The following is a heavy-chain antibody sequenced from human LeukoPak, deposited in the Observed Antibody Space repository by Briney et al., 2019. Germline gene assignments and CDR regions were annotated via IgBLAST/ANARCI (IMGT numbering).Heavy chain of an antibody. CDR3: ARPNYDFWSGYSPFDY. CDR2: ISAYNGNT. CDR1: GYTFTSYG. Sequence: GASVKVSCKASGYTFTSYGISWVRQAPGQGLEWMGWISAYNGNTNYAQKLQGRVTMTTDTSTSTAYMELRSLRSDDTAVYYCARPNYDFWSGYSPFDYWGQGTLVTVSS. D-gene: IGHD3-3*01. V-gene: IGHV1-18*01. J-gene: IGHJ4*02.